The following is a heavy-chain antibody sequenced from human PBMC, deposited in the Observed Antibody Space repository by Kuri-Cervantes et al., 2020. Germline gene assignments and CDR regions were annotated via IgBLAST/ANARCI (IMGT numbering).Heavy chain of an antibody. D-gene: IGHD5-18*01. V-gene: IGHV3-11*04. CDR2: ISSSGSTI. CDR3: AKDPVKQLYAWGGFDY. CDR1: GFTFSDYY. Sequence: GESLKISCAASGFTFSDYYMSWIRQAPGKGLEWVSYISSSGSTIYYADSVKGRFTISRDNAKNPLYLQMNSLRAEDTAVYYCAKDPVKQLYAWGGFDYWGQGTLVTVSS. J-gene: IGHJ4*02.